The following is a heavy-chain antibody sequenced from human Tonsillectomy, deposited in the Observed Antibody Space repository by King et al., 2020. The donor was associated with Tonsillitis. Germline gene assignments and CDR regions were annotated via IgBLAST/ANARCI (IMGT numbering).Heavy chain of an antibody. V-gene: IGHV4-39*01. D-gene: IGHD6-19*01. J-gene: IGHJ4*02. Sequence: VQLQESGPGLVKPSETLSLTCTVSVGSISSGSYYWVWIRQPPGKGLEWIGSVHYSGSTYYNPSLKSRVTMSVDKSKNQFSLKLSSLTAADTAVYYCARHTSGWYEGKNDYWGQGTLVTVSS. CDR3: ARHTSGWYEGKNDY. CDR1: VGSISSGSYY. CDR2: VHYSGST.